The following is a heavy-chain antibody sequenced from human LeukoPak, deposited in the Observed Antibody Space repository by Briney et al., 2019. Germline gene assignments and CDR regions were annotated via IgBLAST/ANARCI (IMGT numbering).Heavy chain of an antibody. CDR1: RGTFSNFA. Sequence: SVKVSCKASRGTFSNFAISWVRQAPGQGLEWMGGIIPIFGTPNYAQKFQGRVTITTDESTSTAYMDLSGLRSEDTAVYYCATGRYSSILRFGNWFDPWGQGTLVTVSS. CDR3: ATGRYSSILRFGNWFDP. V-gene: IGHV1-69*05. D-gene: IGHD6-13*01. CDR2: IIPIFGTP. J-gene: IGHJ5*02.